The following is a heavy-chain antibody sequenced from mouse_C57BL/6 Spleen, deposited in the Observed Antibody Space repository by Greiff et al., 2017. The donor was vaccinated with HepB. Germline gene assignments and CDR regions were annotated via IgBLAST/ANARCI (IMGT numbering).Heavy chain of an antibody. D-gene: IGHD1-1*01. CDR3: ASPFYYGSSDWYFDV. CDR1: GFNIKDYY. Sequence: VQLKESGAELVKPGASVKLSCTASGFNIKDYYMHWVKQRTEQGLEWIGRIDPEDGETKYAPKFQGKATITADTSSNTAYRQLSSLTSEDTAVYYWASPFYYGSSDWYFDVWGTGTTVTVSS. V-gene: IGHV14-2*01. CDR2: IDPEDGET. J-gene: IGHJ1*03.